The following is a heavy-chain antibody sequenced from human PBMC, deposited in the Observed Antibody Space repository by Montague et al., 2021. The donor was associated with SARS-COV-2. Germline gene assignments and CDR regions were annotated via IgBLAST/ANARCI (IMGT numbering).Heavy chain of an antibody. CDR3: ASDVVAAPGTVDY. Sequence: SETLSLTCTVSGDSISYFYWSWIRQPAGKGLEWIGRVSASGSTNYNPSLNSRVTMSVDTSKKQFSLRLSPVTAADTAVYYCASDVVAAPGTVDYWGQGTLVAVSA. V-gene: IGHV4-4*07. D-gene: IGHD6-13*01. J-gene: IGHJ4*02. CDR2: VSASGST. CDR1: GDSISYFY.